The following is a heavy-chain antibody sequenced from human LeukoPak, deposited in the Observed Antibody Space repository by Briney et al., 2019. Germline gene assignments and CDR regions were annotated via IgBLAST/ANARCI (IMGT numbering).Heavy chain of an antibody. J-gene: IGHJ6*03. D-gene: IGHD1-1*01. Sequence: SETLSLTCTVSGGSISSGSYYWSWLRQPAGKGLEWIGRIYTSGSTNYNPSLKSRVTISVDTSKNQFSLKLSSVAAADTAVYYCARAWYNWNDGRGSYYYMDVWGKGTTVTISS. CDR2: IYTSGST. V-gene: IGHV4-61*02. CDR3: ARAWYNWNDGRGSYYYMDV. CDR1: GGSISSGSYY.